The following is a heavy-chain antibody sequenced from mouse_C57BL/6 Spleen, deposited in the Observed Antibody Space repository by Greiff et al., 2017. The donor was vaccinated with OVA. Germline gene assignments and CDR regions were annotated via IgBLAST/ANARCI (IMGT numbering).Heavy chain of an antibody. D-gene: IGHD1-1*01. CDR2: IYPGDGDT. J-gene: IGHJ1*03. CDR3: AREEVIDYYGSSHWYFDV. Sequence: QVQLQQSGPELVKPGASVKISCKASGYAFSSSWMNWVKQRPGKGLEWIGRIYPGDGDTNYNGKFKGKATLTADKSSSTAYMQLSSLTSEDSAVYFCAREEVIDYYGSSHWYFDVWGTGTTVTVSS. V-gene: IGHV1-82*01. CDR1: GYAFSSSW.